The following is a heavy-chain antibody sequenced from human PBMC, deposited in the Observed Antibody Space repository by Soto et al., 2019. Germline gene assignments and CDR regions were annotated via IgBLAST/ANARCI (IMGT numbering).Heavy chain of an antibody. D-gene: IGHD3-10*01. J-gene: IGHJ6*03. Sequence: GGSLRLSGAASGFTFSSYAMHWVRQAPGKGLEYVSAISSNGGSTYYANSGKGRLTISRDNSKNTLYHKMGSLRAKDMAVYYCARVGSGSYTNYYYYYMDVWGKGTTVTVSS. CDR2: ISSNGGST. V-gene: IGHV3-64*01. CDR3: ARVGSGSYTNYYYYYMDV. CDR1: GFTFSSYA.